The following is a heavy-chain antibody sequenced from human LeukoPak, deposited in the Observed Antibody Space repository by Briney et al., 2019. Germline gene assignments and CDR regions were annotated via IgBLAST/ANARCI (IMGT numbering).Heavy chain of an antibody. CDR1: GYTFTSYD. CDR3: AREATVTTYSYLDP. CDR2: MNPNSGNT. D-gene: IGHD4-17*01. V-gene: IGHV1-8*01. J-gene: IGHJ5*02. Sequence: ASVKVSCKASGYTFTSYDINWVRQATGQGLEWMGWMNPNSGNTGYAQKFQGRVTMTRNTSISTAYMELSSLRSEDTAVYYCAREATVTTYSYLDPWGQGTLVTVSS.